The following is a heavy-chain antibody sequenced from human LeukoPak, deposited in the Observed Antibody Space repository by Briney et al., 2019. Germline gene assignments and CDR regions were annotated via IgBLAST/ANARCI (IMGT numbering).Heavy chain of an antibody. CDR1: GFTFSSYG. D-gene: IGHD2-8*01. J-gene: IGHJ4*02. CDR3: AKEMDTLYFDY. CDR2: IWYDGSNK. Sequence: GGSLRLSCAASGFTFSSYGMHWVRQAPGKGLEWVAVIWYDGSNKYYADSVKGRFTASRDNTRNSLYLQMNNLRTEDTGLYFCAKEMDTLYFDYWGRGTLVTVSS. V-gene: IGHV3-33*03.